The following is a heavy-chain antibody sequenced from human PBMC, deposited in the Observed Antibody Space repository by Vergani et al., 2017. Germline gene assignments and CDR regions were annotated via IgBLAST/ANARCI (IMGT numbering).Heavy chain of an antibody. CDR1: GGSISSYY. D-gene: IGHD3-10*01. Sequence: QVQLQESGPGLVKPSETLSLTCTVSGGSISSYYWSWIRQPPGKGLEWIGYIYYSGSTNYNPSLKSRVTMSVDTSKNQFSLKLSSVTAADTAVYYCATVRNYYGSGIDYWGQGTLVTVSS. CDR3: ATVRNYYGSGIDY. V-gene: IGHV4-59*12. J-gene: IGHJ4*02. CDR2: IYYSGST.